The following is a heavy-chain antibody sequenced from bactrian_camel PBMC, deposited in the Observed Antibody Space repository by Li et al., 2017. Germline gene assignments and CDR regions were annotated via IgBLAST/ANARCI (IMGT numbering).Heavy chain of an antibody. D-gene: IGHD4*01. CDR1: GDISAFYC. V-gene: IGHV3S53*01. CDR2: IWTGTNT. J-gene: IGHJ4*01. CDR3: AADTACRVGCIANTSAARYNI. Sequence: HVQLVESGGGSVQAGESLTLSCAVSGDISAFYCMGWFRQVQGKEHEGVARIWTGTNTRYDDSMRGRSTISQDNGGVTVSLQMSSLKPVDSGMYYCAADTACRVGCIANTSAARYNIWGQGTQVTVS.